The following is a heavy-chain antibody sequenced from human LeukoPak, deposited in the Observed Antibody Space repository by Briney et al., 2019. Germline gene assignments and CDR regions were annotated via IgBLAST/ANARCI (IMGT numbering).Heavy chain of an antibody. CDR1: GYSISSGYY. V-gene: IGHV4-38-2*02. D-gene: IGHD4-17*01. CDR2: IYHSGST. J-gene: IGHJ4*02. Sequence: SETLSLTCTVSGYSISSGYYWGWIRQPPGKGLEWIGSIYHSGSTYYNPSLKSRVTISVDTSKNQFSLKLSSVTAADTAVYYCARLPTVTTPTDFDYWGQGTLVTVSS. CDR3: ARLPTVTTPTDFDY.